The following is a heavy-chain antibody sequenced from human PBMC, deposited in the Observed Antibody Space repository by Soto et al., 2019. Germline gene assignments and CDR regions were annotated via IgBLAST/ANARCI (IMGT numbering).Heavy chain of an antibody. J-gene: IGHJ6*02. Sequence: SQTLLLTGAISGDSVSSNSAASNWIRQSPSGGLEWLGRTYYRSKWYNDYAVSVKSRITINPDTSKNQFSLQLNSVTPEDTAVYYCARDGRTGIAVAGYYYYGMDVWGQGTTVTVSS. CDR3: ARDGRTGIAVAGYYYYGMDV. CDR1: GDSVSSNSAA. CDR2: TYYRSKWYN. D-gene: IGHD6-19*01. V-gene: IGHV6-1*01.